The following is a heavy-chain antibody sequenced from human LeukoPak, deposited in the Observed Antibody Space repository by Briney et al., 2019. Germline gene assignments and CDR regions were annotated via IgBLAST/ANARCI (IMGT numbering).Heavy chain of an antibody. CDR2: MNPNSGNA. CDR1: GYTFTSYD. V-gene: IGHV1-8*01. CDR3: ARGIRRWELLRFVFWFDP. Sequence: ASVTVSCKASGYTFTSYDINWVRQAAGQGLEWMGWMNPNSGNAGYAQKFQGRVTMTRNTSISTAYMELSSLRSEDTAVYYCARGIRRWELLRFVFWFDPWGQGTLVTVSS. D-gene: IGHD1-26*01. J-gene: IGHJ5*02.